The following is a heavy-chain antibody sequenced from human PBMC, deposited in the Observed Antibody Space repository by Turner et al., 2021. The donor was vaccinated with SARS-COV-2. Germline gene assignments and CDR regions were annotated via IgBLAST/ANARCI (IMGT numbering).Heavy chain of an antibody. CDR2: ISGSGAGT. CDR1: GFTFSSYA. Sequence: EVQLLESGGGVVHPGGSLRRSCAASGFTFSSYAMSWVRQAPGKGLEWVSGISGSGAGTFYADSVKGRFTISRDNSKNTLDLQMNSLRDEDTAVYYCAKETLEVDWYFDLWGRGTLVTVSS. CDR3: AKETLEVDWYFDL. J-gene: IGHJ2*01. D-gene: IGHD2-2*01. V-gene: IGHV3-23*01.